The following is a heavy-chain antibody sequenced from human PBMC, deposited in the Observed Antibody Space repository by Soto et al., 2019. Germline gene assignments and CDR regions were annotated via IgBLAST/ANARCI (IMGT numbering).Heavy chain of an antibody. V-gene: IGHV1-69*13. Sequence: SVTVSCKASGGTFSSYAISWVRQAPGQGLEWMGGIIPIFGTANYAQKFQGRVTITADESTSTAYMELSSLRSEDTAVYYCASADYGDYEGFDYWGQGTLVTVSS. J-gene: IGHJ4*02. CDR3: ASADYGDYEGFDY. D-gene: IGHD4-17*01. CDR2: IIPIFGTA. CDR1: GGTFSSYA.